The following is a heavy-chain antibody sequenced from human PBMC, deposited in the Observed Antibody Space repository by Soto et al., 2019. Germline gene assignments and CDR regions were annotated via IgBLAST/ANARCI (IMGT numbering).Heavy chain of an antibody. V-gene: IGHV3-23*01. CDR2: ISGSGGST. D-gene: IGHD3-9*01. CDR3: ALDPVNYAILTGEDYYYGMDV. CDR1: GFTFSSYA. Sequence: EVQLLESGGGLVQPGGSLRLSCAASGFTFSSYAMSWVRQAPGKGLEWVSAISGSGGSTYYADSVKGRFTISRDNSKNTMYLQMNSLRAEDTAVYYCALDPVNYAILTGEDYYYGMDVWGQGTTVTVSS. J-gene: IGHJ6*02.